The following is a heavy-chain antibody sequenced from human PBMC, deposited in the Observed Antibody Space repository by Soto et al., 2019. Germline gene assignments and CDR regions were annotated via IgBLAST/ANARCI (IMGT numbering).Heavy chain of an antibody. V-gene: IGHV3-30-3*01. CDR2: ISYDGSNK. J-gene: IGHJ4*02. CDR1: GFTFRSYA. D-gene: IGHD5-12*01. Sequence: QVQLVESGGGVVQPGRSPRLSCAASGFTFRSYAMHWVRQAPGKGLEWVAVISYDGSNKYYADSVKGRFTISRDNSKNTLYLQMNSLRAEDTAVYYCARDGSRSGYYGGFDYWGQGTLVTVSS. CDR3: ARDGSRSGYYGGFDY.